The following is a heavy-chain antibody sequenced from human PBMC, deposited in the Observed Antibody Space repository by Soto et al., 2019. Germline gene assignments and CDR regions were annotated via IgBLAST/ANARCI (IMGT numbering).Heavy chain of an antibody. CDR1: GGSISSGGYY. J-gene: IGHJ5*02. D-gene: IGHD2-15*01. CDR3: ARCSLVVIPVPGFDP. V-gene: IGHV4-31*03. CDR2: IYYNGNT. Sequence: SETLSLTCTVSGGSISSGGYYWSWIRQHPGRGLEWIGYIYYNGNTYYNPSLKSRVTVSVDTSKNQFSLNGRSVTAADTAVYYCARCSLVVIPVPGFDPWGQGTLVTVSS.